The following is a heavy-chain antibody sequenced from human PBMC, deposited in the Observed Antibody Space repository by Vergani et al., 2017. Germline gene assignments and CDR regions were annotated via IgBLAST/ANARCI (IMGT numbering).Heavy chain of an antibody. J-gene: IGHJ3*02. Sequence: EVQLGESGGGLVQLGGPLRLSCVASGAPSSGYWMSWVRQAPATGLEWVANIKQDGGEKYYVDTVKGRFTISRDNATNSLYLQMNSLRAEDTAVYYCARDLGYDYVWGSYRHDAFDIWGQGTMVTVSS. V-gene: IGHV3-7*01. D-gene: IGHD3-16*02. CDR1: GAPSSGYW. CDR3: ARDLGYDYVWGSYRHDAFDI. CDR2: IKQDGGEK.